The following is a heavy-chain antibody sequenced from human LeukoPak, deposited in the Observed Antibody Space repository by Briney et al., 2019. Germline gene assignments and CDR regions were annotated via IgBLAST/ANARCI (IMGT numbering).Heavy chain of an antibody. CDR3: ARAAAAAMGGWFDP. CDR1: GDSVSSNSAA. J-gene: IGHJ5*02. Sequence: SPTLSLTFAISGDSVSSNSAAWNWIRQSPSRGLEWLGRTYYRSKWYNDYAVSVKSRITINPDTSKNQFSLQLNSVTPEDTAVYYCARAAAAAMGGWFDPWGQGTLVTVSS. D-gene: IGHD6-13*01. V-gene: IGHV6-1*01. CDR2: TYYRSKWYN.